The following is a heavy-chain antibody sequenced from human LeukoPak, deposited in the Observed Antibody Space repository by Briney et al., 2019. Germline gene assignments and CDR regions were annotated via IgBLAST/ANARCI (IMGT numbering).Heavy chain of an antibody. J-gene: IGHJ4*02. D-gene: IGHD3-10*01. CDR2: ISSSSSYI. Sequence: GGSLGLSCAASGFTFSSYSMNWVRQAPGKGLEWVSSISSSSSYIYYADSVKGRFTISRDNAKNTLYLQMNSLRAEDTAVYYCAKITMVQGAKLLDYWGQGTLVTVSS. CDR3: AKITMVQGAKLLDY. CDR1: GFTFSSYS. V-gene: IGHV3-21*04.